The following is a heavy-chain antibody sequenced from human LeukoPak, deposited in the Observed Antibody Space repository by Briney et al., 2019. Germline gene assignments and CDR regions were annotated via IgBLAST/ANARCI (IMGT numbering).Heavy chain of an antibody. CDR3: ARETAAAGGDY. Sequence: GGSVGLSCAASGFTFSSYSMNWVRQAPGKGLEWVSYISSSSSTIYYADSVKGRFTISRDNAKNSLYLQMNSLRAEDTAVYYCARETAAAGGDYWGQGTLVTVSS. CDR1: GFTFSSYS. CDR2: ISSSSSTI. D-gene: IGHD6-13*01. J-gene: IGHJ4*02. V-gene: IGHV3-48*01.